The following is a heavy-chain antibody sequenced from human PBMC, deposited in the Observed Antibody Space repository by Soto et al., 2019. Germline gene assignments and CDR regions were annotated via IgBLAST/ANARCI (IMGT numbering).Heavy chain of an antibody. CDR2: IFYSGSA. Sequence: PSETLSLTCSVSGGSINSATYYWSWVRQRPGKGLEWIGHIFYSGSAYYNPSLKSRVTISVDTSKNQFSLKLSSVTAADTAVYYCARHAPEFITMIPNWYFDLWGRGTRVTVPQ. CDR1: GGSINSATYY. V-gene: IGHV4-39*01. CDR3: ARHAPEFITMIPNWYFDL. J-gene: IGHJ2*01. D-gene: IGHD3-22*01.